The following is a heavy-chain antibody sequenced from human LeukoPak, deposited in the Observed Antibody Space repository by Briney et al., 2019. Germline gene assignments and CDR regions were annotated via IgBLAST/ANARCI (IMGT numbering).Heavy chain of an antibody. CDR3: AIYASGSDWFAP. CDR2: ILYDGSNK. J-gene: IGHJ5*02. Sequence: PGGSLRLSCAASGFTFSSYVMHGVPPAPGGRLEWGAVILYDGSNKYYVDSVKGRYTISRDKSTNTLYMQMSSLREQDTSLCYCAIYASGSDWFAPWGQGTLVTVSS. D-gene: IGHD3-10*01. V-gene: IGHV3-30*04. CDR1: GFTFSSYV.